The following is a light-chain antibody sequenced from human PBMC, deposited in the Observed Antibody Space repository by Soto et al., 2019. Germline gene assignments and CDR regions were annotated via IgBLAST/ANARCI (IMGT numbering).Light chain of an antibody. J-gene: IGKJ1*01. CDR2: DAS. CDR3: QQYGSSPRT. V-gene: IGKV3D-20*01. CDR1: QSVSSSS. Sequence: EIVLTQSPATLSLSPGDRATLSCGASQSVSSSSLAWYQQKPGLAPRLLIYDASSRAPGIPDRFSGSGSGTDFTLTILRLEPDDFAVYYCQQYGSSPRTFGQGTKVEIK.